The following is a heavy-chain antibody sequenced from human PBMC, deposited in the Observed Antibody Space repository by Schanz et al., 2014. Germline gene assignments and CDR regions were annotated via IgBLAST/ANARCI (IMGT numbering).Heavy chain of an antibody. J-gene: IGHJ4*02. CDR1: GYTFTSYD. Sequence: QVQLVQSGAEVQKPGASVKVSCKASGYTFTSYDISWVRQAPGQGLEWLGTIFLNDGGTHSAEKFQGRIIMTRDTSTSTVYLDLSSLRSEDTAVYYCARERPRKGDFDYWGQGTLVTVSS. CDR3: ARERPRKGDFDY. CDR2: IFLNDGGT. V-gene: IGHV1-18*01. D-gene: IGHD1-26*01.